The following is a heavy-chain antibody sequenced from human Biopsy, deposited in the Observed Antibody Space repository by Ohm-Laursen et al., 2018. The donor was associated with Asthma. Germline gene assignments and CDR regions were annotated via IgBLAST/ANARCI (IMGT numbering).Heavy chain of an antibody. V-gene: IGHV1-18*01. D-gene: IGHD3-10*01. CDR3: ARAVDYSHYYGIDV. CDR2: ISVYNGNT. J-gene: IGHJ6*02. Sequence: SVKVSCKTSGYTFNSAGITWVRQAPGQGLEWMGWISVYNGNTKVAQKLQDRVTMVTDTSTSTAYMELRSLRPDDTAVYFCARAVDYSHYYGIDVWGQGTTVTVS. CDR1: GYTFNSAG.